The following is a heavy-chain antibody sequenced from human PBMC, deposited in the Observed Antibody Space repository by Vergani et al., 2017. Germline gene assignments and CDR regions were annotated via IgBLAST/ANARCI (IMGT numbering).Heavy chain of an antibody. CDR2: ISYDGDTK. CDR3: AKFPLNITATDRGDY. Sequence: VQVVESGGGVVQPGRSLRLSCAVSGFRFSDYGMHWVRQAPGRGLEWVSLISYDGDTKYYADSVKGRFTISRDNSKDTLFLQMNSLRVEDTALYYCAKFPLNITATDRGDYWGQGSLGTVSS. D-gene: IGHD1-7*01. V-gene: IGHV3-30*18. J-gene: IGHJ4*02. CDR1: GFRFSDYG.